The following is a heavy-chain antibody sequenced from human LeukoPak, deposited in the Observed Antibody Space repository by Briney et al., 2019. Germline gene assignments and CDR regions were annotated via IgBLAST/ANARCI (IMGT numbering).Heavy chain of an antibody. V-gene: IGHV3-23*01. CDR1: GFTFSSYA. Sequence: GGSLRLFCAASGFTFSSYAMSWVRQAPGKGLEWVSAISGSGGRIYYGASVKGRFTISRDNSKNTLYLQMNSLRAEDTAVYYCARDSVGYFDYWGQGTLVTVSS. CDR3: ARDSVGYFDY. J-gene: IGHJ4*02. CDR2: ISGSGGRI.